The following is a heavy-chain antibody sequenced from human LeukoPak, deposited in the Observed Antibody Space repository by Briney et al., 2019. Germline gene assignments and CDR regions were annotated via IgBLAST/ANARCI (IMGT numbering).Heavy chain of an antibody. V-gene: IGHV4-34*01. J-gene: IGHJ5*02. CDR3: ARGAVPAATFLWFDP. CDR2: INHSGST. CDR1: GGSLSGYY. D-gene: IGHD2-2*01. Sequence: SETLSLTCAVYGGSLSGYYWSWIRQPPGKGLEWIGEINHSGSTNYNPSLKSRVTISVDTSKNQFSLKLSSVTAADTAVYYCARGAVPAATFLWFDPWGQGALVTVSS.